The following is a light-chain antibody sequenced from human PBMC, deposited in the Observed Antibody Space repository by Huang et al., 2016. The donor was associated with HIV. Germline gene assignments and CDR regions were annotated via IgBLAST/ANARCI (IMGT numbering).Light chain of an antibody. J-gene: IGKJ3*01. CDR2: GAS. CDR1: QSVSSNY. Sequence: PGERVTLFCRASQSVSSNYLTWYQQKPGQAPRLLIYGASTRATGIPARFSGSGSGTDFTLTISSLQTEDFAVYYCQQDYILPPIFTFGPGTKVDVK. CDR3: QQDYILPPIFT. V-gene: IGKV3D-7*01.